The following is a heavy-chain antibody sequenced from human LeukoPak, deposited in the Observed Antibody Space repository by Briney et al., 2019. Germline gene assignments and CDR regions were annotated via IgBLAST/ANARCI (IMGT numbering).Heavy chain of an antibody. V-gene: IGHV3-9*03. Sequence: PGGSLRLSCVASGFTVSRKYMSWIRQAPGKGLEWVSGISWNSARMEYADSVKGRFTISRDNAKNSLYLQMNSLRAEDMALYYCVKEEAYTGWSGLFDIWGQGTMVTISS. J-gene: IGHJ3*02. D-gene: IGHD6-19*01. CDR2: ISWNSARM. CDR1: GFTVSRKY. CDR3: VKEEAYTGWSGLFDI.